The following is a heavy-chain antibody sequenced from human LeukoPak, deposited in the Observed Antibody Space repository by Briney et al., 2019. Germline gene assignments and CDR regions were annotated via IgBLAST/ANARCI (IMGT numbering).Heavy chain of an antibody. CDR3: ARDSSTVGFDL. J-gene: IGHJ2*01. CDR1: GFTFSTYS. CDR2: ISTSDSII. D-gene: IGHD4-23*01. Sequence: PGGSLRLSCVASGFTFSTYSMNWVRQAPGKGLEWVSFISTSDSIIYYEDSVKGRFTISRDNAKNSLYLQMNTLRAEDTAVYFCARDSSTVGFDLWGRGTLVTVSS. V-gene: IGHV3-48*04.